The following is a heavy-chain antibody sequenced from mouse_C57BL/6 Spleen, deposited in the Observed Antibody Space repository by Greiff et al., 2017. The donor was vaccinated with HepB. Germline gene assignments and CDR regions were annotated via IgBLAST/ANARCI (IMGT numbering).Heavy chain of an antibody. V-gene: IGHV1-72*01. D-gene: IGHD3-2*02. CDR1: GYTFTSYW. CDR2: IDPNSGGT. CDR3: ARGAAQDGYYYAMDY. J-gene: IGHJ4*01. Sequence: QVQLKQPGAELVKPGASVKLSCKASGYTFTSYWMHWVKQRPGRGLEWIGRIDPNSGGTKYNEKFKSKATLTVDKPSSTAYMQLSSLTSEDSAVYYCARGAAQDGYYYAMDYWGQGTSVTVSS.